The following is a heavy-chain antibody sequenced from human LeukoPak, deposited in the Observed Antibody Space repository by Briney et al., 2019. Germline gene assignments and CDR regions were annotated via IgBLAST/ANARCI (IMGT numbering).Heavy chain of an antibody. CDR3: TTAQGYSYGYDY. CDR1: GFTFSNAW. V-gene: IGHV3-15*01. CDR2: IKSKTDGGTT. Sequence: PGGSLRLSCAASGFTFSNAWMSWVRQAPGKGLEWVGRIKSKTDGGTTDYAAHGKGRFTISRYDSKNTLYLQMNSLKTEDTAVYYCTTAQGYSYGYDYWGQGTLVTVSS. D-gene: IGHD5-18*01. J-gene: IGHJ4*02.